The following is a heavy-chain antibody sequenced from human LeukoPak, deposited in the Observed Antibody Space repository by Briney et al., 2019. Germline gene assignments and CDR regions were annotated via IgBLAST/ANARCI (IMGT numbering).Heavy chain of an antibody. CDR2: LYSGGGT. V-gene: IGHV3-53*01. Sequence: GGSLRLSCAASGFTVSNNYINWVRQAPGKGLEWVSVLYSGGGTYYADSVKGRFTISSDNSKNTLYLQMNNLRAKDTAVYYCARDGSGGYRNRGVFDIWGQGTMVTVSS. D-gene: IGHD5-18*01. CDR3: ARDGSGGYRNRGVFDI. CDR1: GFTVSNNY. J-gene: IGHJ3*02.